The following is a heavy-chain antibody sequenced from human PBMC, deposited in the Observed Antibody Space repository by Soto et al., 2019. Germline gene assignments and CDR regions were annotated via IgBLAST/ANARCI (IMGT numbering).Heavy chain of an antibody. CDR1: GYTFTSYG. D-gene: IGHD6-13*01. J-gene: IGHJ6*02. Sequence: QVQLVQSGAEVKKPGASVKVSCKASGYTFTSYGISWVRQAPGQGLEWMGWISAYNGNTNYAQKLQGRGTMTTDTSTSTAYMELRSLRSDDTAVYYCARGPQSAYSSSWFDYYYGMDVWGQGTTVTVSS. CDR2: ISAYNGNT. V-gene: IGHV1-18*04. CDR3: ARGPQSAYSSSWFDYYYGMDV.